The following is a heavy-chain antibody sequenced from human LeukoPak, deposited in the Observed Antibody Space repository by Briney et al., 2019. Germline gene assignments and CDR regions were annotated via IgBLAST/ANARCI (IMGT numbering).Heavy chain of an antibody. Sequence: SETLSLTCTVSGGSISSYYWSWIRQPPGKGLEWIGYIYYSGSTNYNPSLKSRVTISVDTSKNQFSLKLSSVTAADTAVYYCAXXXXXXXXGPEHFDYWGQGTLVTVSS. CDR2: IYYSGST. V-gene: IGHV4-59*01. CDR3: AXXXXXXXXGPEHFDY. CDR1: GGSISSYY. J-gene: IGHJ4*02.